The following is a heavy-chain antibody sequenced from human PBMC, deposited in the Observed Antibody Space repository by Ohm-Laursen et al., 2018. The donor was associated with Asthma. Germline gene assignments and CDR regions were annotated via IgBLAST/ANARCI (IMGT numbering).Heavy chain of an antibody. D-gene: IGHD5-12*01. J-gene: IGHJ6*02. V-gene: IGHV1-2*06. Sequence: SVKVSCKASGYTFTGYYMHWVRQAPGQGLEWMGRINPNSGGTNYAQKFQGRVTMTRDTSISTAYMELSRLRSDDTAVYYCARDPRGYSGYDYYYYYGMDVWGQGTTVTVSS. CDR3: ARDPRGYSGYDYYYYYGMDV. CDR1: GYTFTGYY. CDR2: INPNSGGT.